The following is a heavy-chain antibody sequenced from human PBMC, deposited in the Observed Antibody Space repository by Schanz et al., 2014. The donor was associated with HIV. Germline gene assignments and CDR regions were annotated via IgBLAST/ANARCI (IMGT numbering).Heavy chain of an antibody. D-gene: IGHD6-13*01. CDR3: ASDLSVYSSSSSV. CDR1: GYSFTSNF. CDR2: IIPIFGTA. V-gene: IGHV1-69*01. Sequence: QAQLVQSGAEVKKPGASVKVSCKASGYSFTSNFIHWVRQAPGQGLQWMGGIIPIFGTANFAQKFQGRVTITADESTSTTYMELSSLRSGDTAVYYCASDLSVYSSSSSVWGQGTTVTVSS. J-gene: IGHJ6*02.